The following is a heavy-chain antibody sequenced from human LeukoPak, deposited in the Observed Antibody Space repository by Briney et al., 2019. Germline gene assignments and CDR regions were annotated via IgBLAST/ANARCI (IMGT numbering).Heavy chain of an antibody. V-gene: IGHV1-18*01. J-gene: IGHJ4*02. D-gene: IGHD3-3*01. CDR1: GYTSTSYG. CDR2: ISAYNGNT. CDR3: ARVYDFWSGYYYADY. Sequence: GASVKVSCKASGYTSTSYGISWVRQAPGQGLEWMGWISAYNGNTNYAQKLQGRVTMTTDTSTSTAYMELRSLRSDDTAVYYCARVYDFWSGYYYADYWGQGTLVTASS.